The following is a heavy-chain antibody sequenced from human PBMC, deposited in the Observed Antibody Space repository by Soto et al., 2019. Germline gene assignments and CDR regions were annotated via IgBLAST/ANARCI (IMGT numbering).Heavy chain of an antibody. CDR2: IYYSGST. CDR3: ARTRTSVVPQAYFDV. J-gene: IGHJ4*02. D-gene: IGHD2-21*01. Sequence: SETLSLTCTVTGDSISSRSYYWGWIRQPPGKGLEWIGSIYYSGSTYNNPSLRSRVSMSIDTSKDQFSLKLKSVTAADTALYFCARTRTSVVPQAYFDVGGPGSLGTVS. CDR1: GDSISSRSYY. V-gene: IGHV4-39*01.